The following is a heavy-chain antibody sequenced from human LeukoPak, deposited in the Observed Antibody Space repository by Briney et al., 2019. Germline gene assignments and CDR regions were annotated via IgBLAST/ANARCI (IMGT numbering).Heavy chain of an antibody. CDR3: LLQQLEPNCYYYMDG. D-gene: IGHD6-13*01. CDR1: GFTFSSYG. Sequence: GGSLSLSCAASGFTFSSYGMSWVRPAPGKELEWVSAISGSGGSTYYADSVKGRFTISRDNSKNTLYLQMNSLRAEDTAVYYCLLQQLEPNCYYYMDGWGKGTTVTISS. V-gene: IGHV3-23*01. J-gene: IGHJ6*03. CDR2: ISGSGGST.